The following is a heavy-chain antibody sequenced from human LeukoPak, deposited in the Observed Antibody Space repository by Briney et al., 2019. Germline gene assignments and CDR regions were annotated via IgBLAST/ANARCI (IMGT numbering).Heavy chain of an antibody. CDR2: ISHTGST. J-gene: IGHJ3*02. D-gene: IGHD2-21*01. CDR3: ASSSLVVVVTYGFDI. CDR1: NDSLTRTKW. V-gene: IGHV4-4*02. Sequence: SETLSLTCTVPNDSLTRTKWWSWVRQPPGKGLEWIGEISHTGSTNYNPSFNSRVTMSVDKSKNQFSLNLKSVTAADTALYYFASSSLVVVVTYGFDIWGRGTAVTVSS.